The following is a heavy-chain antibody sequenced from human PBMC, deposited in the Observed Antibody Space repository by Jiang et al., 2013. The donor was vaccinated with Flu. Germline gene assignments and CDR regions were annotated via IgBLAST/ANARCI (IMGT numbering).Heavy chain of an antibody. Sequence: GPGLVKPSQTLSLTCAVSGGSISSGGYSWSWIRQPPGKGLEWIGYIYHSGSTYYNPSLKSRVTISVDRSKNQFSLKLSSVTAADTAVYYCARGGPSIVVDYWGQGTLVTVSS. CDR3: ARGGPSIVVDY. CDR1: GGSISSGGYS. J-gene: IGHJ4*02. CDR2: IYHSGST. V-gene: IGHV4-30-2*01. D-gene: IGHD3-3*02.